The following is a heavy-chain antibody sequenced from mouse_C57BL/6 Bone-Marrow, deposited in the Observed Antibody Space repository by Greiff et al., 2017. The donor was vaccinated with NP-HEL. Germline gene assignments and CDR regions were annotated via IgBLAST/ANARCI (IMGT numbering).Heavy chain of an antibody. D-gene: IGHD2-3*01. V-gene: IGHV1-26*01. CDR2: INPNNGGT. CDR1: GYTFTDYY. J-gene: IGHJ4*01. Sequence: EVQLQQSGPELVKPGASVKISCKASGYTFTDYYMNWVKQSHGKSLEWIGDINPNNGGTSYNQKFKGKATLTVDKSSSTAYMELRSLTSEDSAVYYCASPYDGYSVHHAMDYWGQGTSVTVSS. CDR3: ASPYDGYSVHHAMDY.